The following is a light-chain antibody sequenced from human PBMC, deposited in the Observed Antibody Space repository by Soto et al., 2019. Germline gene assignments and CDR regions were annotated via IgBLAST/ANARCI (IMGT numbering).Light chain of an antibody. CDR1: SSDVGGYNS. Sequence: QSALTQPASVSGSPGQSITISSTGTSSDVGGYNSVSWYQQHPGKAPKLMIYEVSNRPSGVSNRFSGSKSGNTASLTISGLQAEDEADYYCSSYTTSSTLLYVFGTGTKVTVL. CDR3: SSYTTSSTLLYV. CDR2: EVS. V-gene: IGLV2-14*01. J-gene: IGLJ1*01.